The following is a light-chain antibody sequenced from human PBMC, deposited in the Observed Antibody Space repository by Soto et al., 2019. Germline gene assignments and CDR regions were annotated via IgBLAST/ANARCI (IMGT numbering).Light chain of an antibody. Sequence: DIQMTQSPSTLSASVGDRVTITCRASQSISSWLAWYQQKPGKAPKLLIYKSSSLESGVTSRFSGSGSGTEFTLTISSLQTDDVATYYCQQYNSYSRYSFGQGTKLEIK. CDR3: QQYNSYSRYS. J-gene: IGKJ2*01. V-gene: IGKV1-5*03. CDR2: KSS. CDR1: QSISSW.